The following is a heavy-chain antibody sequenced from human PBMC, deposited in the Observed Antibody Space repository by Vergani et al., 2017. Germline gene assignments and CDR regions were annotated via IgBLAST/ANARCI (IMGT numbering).Heavy chain of an antibody. CDR2: FDPEHGET. J-gene: IGHJ4*02. CDR1: GYSLTEFS. D-gene: IGHD3-22*01. CDR3: AIVTDYYSSRGYYVDY. V-gene: IGHV1-24*01. Sequence: QVQLVQSGSEVRKPGASVKVSCQVSGYSLTEFSIHWVRQAPGKGLEWMGGFDPEHGETTFAQQIQGRVTMTEDRSTDTAYKELRSWRPEDTALYYCAIVTDYYSSRGYYVDYWGQGTLVTVSS.